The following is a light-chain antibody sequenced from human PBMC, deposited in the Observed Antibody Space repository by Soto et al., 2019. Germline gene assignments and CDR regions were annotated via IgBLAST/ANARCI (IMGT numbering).Light chain of an antibody. J-gene: IGKJ3*01. CDR2: SAS. CDR3: QQRSNWPS. V-gene: IGKV1-39*01. CDR1: QRINIY. Sequence: DIQMTQSPSSLSTSIGDRVTITSRASQRINIYLNWYRQKPGKAPELLIYSASNLQSGVPSRFSGGGSGTDFTLTISGLQSDDFAVYYCQQRSNWPSLGPGTKVDIK.